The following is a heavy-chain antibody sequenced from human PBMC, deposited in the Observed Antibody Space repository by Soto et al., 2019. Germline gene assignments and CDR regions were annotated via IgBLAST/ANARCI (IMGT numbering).Heavy chain of an antibody. D-gene: IGHD4-17*01. Sequence: VQLVESGGGLVQPGGSLRLSCAASGFTVSSNYMSWVRQAPGKGLEWVSVIYSGGSTYYADSVKGRFTISRDNSKNTLYLQMNSLRAEDTAVYYCSGLTTVTSRVYWGQGTLVTVSS. CDR1: GFTVSSNY. J-gene: IGHJ4*02. V-gene: IGHV3-66*01. CDR3: SGLTTVTSRVY. CDR2: IYSGGST.